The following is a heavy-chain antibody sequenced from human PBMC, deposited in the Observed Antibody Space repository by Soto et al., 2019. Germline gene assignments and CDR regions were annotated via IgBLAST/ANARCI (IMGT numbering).Heavy chain of an antibody. CDR3: ARDPGITGSPYGMDV. Sequence: GGSLRLSCAASGFTLSSYWMHWVRQAPGKGLVWVSRINSDGSSTSYADSVKGRFTISRDNAKNTLYLQMNSLRAEDTAVYYCARDPGITGSPYGMDVWGQGTTVTVSS. V-gene: IGHV3-74*01. J-gene: IGHJ6*02. D-gene: IGHD1-20*01. CDR2: INSDGSST. CDR1: GFTLSSYW.